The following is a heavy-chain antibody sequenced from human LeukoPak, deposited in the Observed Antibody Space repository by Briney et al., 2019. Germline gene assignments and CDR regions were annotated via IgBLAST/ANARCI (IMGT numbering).Heavy chain of an antibody. J-gene: IGHJ6*02. CDR1: GFTVSSND. V-gene: IGHV3-66*01. CDR2: IYSGGRT. CDR3: ARVADGLDV. Sequence: GGSLRLSCAASGFTVSSNDMSWVRQAPGTGLEWVSVIYSGGRTNYADSVKGRFIIFRDNSKNTLYLQMSSLRAEDTALYYCARVADGLDVWGQGTTVTVSS.